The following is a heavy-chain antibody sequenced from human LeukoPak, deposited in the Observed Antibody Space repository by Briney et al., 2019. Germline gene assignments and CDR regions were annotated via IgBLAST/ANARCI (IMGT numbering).Heavy chain of an antibody. CDR3: AHQVPPNDEFFDH. V-gene: IGHV3-23*01. CDR1: GFDFGAYE. CDR2: ISNTGRAT. J-gene: IGHJ5*02. Sequence: PGGSLRLSCAASGFDFGAYEMNWVRQAPGEGLEWLSGISNTGRATDYADSIKGRFTISRDNSKNTVFLQMNSLRAEDTAEYFCAHQVPPNDEFFDHWGQGTLVTVSS.